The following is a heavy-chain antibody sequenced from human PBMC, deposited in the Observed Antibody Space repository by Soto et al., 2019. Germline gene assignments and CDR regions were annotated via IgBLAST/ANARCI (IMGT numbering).Heavy chain of an antibody. J-gene: IGHJ4*02. CDR3: ARDLGYYDSSGYFDY. CDR2: ISSSGSAI. CDR1: GFTFSDYY. D-gene: IGHD3-22*01. Sequence: QVQLVESGGGLVKPGGSLRLSCAASGFTFSDYYMSWIRQAPGKGLEWVSYISSSGSAIYYTDSVQGRFTIARDNAKNSLYLQMNSLRAEDTAVYYCARDLGYYDSSGYFDYWGQGTLVTVSS. V-gene: IGHV3-11*01.